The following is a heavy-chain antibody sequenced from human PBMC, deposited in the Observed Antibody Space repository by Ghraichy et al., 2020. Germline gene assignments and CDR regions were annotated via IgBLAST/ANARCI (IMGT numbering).Heavy chain of an antibody. CDR1: GYTFTSYA. V-gene: IGHV7-4-1*01. J-gene: IGHJ6*03. CDR3: ARGEVVGTYYDFWSGYYNHYYYYMDV. Sequence: ASVKVSCKASGYTFTSYAMNWVRQAPGQGLEWMGWINTNTGNPTYAQGFTGRFVFSLDTSVSTAYLQICSLKAEDTAVYYCARGEVVGTYYDFWSGYYNHYYYYMDVWGKGTTVTVSS. D-gene: IGHD3-3*01. CDR2: INTNTGNP.